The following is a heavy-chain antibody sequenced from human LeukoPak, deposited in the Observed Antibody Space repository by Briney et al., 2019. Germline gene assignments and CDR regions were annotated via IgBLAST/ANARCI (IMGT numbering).Heavy chain of an antibody. D-gene: IGHD6-13*01. Sequence: PSETLSLTCTVSGGSISTYYWSWIRQPPGKGLEWIGNIYYSGSTNYNPSLKSRVTISVDTSKNQFSLKLSSVTAADTAVYYCAKHSGKATPGTKDFYYGMDVWGKGTTVTVSS. CDR3: AKHSGKATPGTKDFYYGMDV. V-gene: IGHV4-59*01. CDR2: IYYSGST. CDR1: GGSISTYY. J-gene: IGHJ6*04.